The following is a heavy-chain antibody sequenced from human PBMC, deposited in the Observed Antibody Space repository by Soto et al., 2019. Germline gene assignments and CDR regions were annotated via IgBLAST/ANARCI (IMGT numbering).Heavy chain of an antibody. Sequence: SVKVSCTASGGTFSSYAISWVRQAPGQGLEWMGGIIPIFGTANYAQKFQGRVTITADESTSTAYMELSSLRSEDTAVYYCARDASSGNDYYYYYGMDVWGQGTTVTVSS. CDR3: ARDASSGNDYYYYYGMDV. J-gene: IGHJ6*02. V-gene: IGHV1-69*13. CDR2: IIPIFGTA. CDR1: GGTFSSYA. D-gene: IGHD6-19*01.